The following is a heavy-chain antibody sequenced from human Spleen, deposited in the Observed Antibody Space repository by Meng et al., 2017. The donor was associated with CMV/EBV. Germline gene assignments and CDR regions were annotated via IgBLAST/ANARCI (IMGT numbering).Heavy chain of an antibody. J-gene: IGHJ4*02. CDR3: ARVFLSDQPAAVDY. Sequence: SVKVSCKASGGTFSSYAVSWVRQAPGQGLEWMGGIIPIFGTANYAQKFQGRVTITTDESTSTVYMELSSLRSEDTAVYYCARVFLSDQPAAVDYWGQGTLVTVSS. V-gene: IGHV1-69*05. D-gene: IGHD2-2*01. CDR2: IIPIFGTA. CDR1: GGTFSSYA.